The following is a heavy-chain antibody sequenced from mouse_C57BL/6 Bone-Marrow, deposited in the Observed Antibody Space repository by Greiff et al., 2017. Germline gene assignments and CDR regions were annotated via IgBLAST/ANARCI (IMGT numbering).Heavy chain of an antibody. Sequence: VQLQQSGAELVRPGASVKLSCTASGFNIKDYYMPWVKQRPEQGLEWIGRIDPEDGDTEYAPKFQGKATMTAAPSPNTAYLQLSSLTSEDTAVYYCTPFITTVVPFAYWGQGTLVTVSA. CDR2: IDPEDGDT. J-gene: IGHJ3*01. V-gene: IGHV14-1*01. D-gene: IGHD1-1*01. CDR3: TPFITTVVPFAY. CDR1: GFNIKDYY.